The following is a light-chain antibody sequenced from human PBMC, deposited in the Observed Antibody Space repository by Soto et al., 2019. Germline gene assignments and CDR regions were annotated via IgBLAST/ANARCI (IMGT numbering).Light chain of an antibody. CDR1: SSDVGGYNY. Sequence: QLVLTQPASVSGSPGQSITISCTGTSSDVGGYNYVSWYQQHPGKAPKLMIYDVNNRPSGVSNRFSGSKSGNTASLTISGLQAEGEAHYYCSSYTTSSTLVFGGGTKVTVL. J-gene: IGLJ3*02. V-gene: IGLV2-14*03. CDR2: DVN. CDR3: SSYTTSSTLV.